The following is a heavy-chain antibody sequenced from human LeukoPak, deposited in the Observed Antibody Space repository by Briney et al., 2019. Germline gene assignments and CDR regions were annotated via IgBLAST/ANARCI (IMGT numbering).Heavy chain of an antibody. Sequence: GGSLRHSCAASGFTFSSYGMHWVRQAPGKGLEWVAVIWYDGSNKYYADSVKGRFTISRDNSKNTLYLQMNSLRAEDTAVYYCARTYSSSWYLSDYWGQGTLVTVSS. J-gene: IGHJ4*02. CDR3: ARTYSSSWYLSDY. CDR2: IWYDGSNK. CDR1: GFTFSSYG. D-gene: IGHD6-13*01. V-gene: IGHV3-33*01.